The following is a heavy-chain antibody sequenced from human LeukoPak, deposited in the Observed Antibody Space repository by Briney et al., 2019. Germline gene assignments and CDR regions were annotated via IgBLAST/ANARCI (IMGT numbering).Heavy chain of an antibody. CDR1: GGSISSYY. CDR2: IYYSGST. D-gene: IGHD6-19*01. CDR3: ARGNSGPTGY. V-gene: IGHV4-59*01. Sequence: SETLSLTCTVSGGSISSYYWSWIRQPPGKGLEWIGYIYYSGSTNYNPSLKSRVTISVDTSKNQFSLKLSSVTAADTAVYYCARGNSGPTGYWGQGTLVTVSS. J-gene: IGHJ4*02.